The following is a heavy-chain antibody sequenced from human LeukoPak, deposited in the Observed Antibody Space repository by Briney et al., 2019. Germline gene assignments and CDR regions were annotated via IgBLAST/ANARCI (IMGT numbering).Heavy chain of an antibody. Sequence: GGSLRLSCAASGFTFSSYAMSWVRQAPGKGLEWVSATSGSGGSRYYADSVKGRFTISRDNPKNALYLETNSLRAEDTAVYYCAKYSSSGGYTKGGAFDIWGQGTMVTVSS. J-gene: IGHJ3*02. CDR2: TSGSGGSR. CDR3: AKYSSSGGYTKGGAFDI. D-gene: IGHD3/OR15-3a*01. CDR1: GFTFSSYA. V-gene: IGHV3-23*01.